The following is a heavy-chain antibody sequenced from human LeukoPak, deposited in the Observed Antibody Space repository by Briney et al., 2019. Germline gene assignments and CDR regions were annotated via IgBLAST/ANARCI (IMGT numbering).Heavy chain of an antibody. CDR3: ARGTSVTMIVVVPPDY. CDR2: IYTSGST. J-gene: IGHJ4*02. Sequence: SETLSLTCTVSGGSISSYYWSWIRQPAGKGLEWIGRIYTSGSTNYNPSLKGRVTISVDTSKNQFSLKLSSVTAADTAVYYCARGTSVTMIVVVPPDYWGQGTLVTVSS. V-gene: IGHV4-4*07. D-gene: IGHD3-22*01. CDR1: GGSISSYY.